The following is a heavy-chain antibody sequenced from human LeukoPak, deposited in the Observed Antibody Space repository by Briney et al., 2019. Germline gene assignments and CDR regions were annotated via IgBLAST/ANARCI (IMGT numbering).Heavy chain of an antibody. CDR2: IYSGGAT. D-gene: IGHD3-22*01. Sequence: GGSLRLSCAASGFIVSSNYMSWVRQAPGKGLEWVSVIYSGGATYYADSVKGRFTISRDNSKNTLYLQMGSLRAEDTAVYYCAKVGLDSSGSYSYYFDYWGQGTLVTVSS. J-gene: IGHJ4*02. CDR3: AKVGLDSSGSYSYYFDY. CDR1: GFIVSSNY. V-gene: IGHV3-53*01.